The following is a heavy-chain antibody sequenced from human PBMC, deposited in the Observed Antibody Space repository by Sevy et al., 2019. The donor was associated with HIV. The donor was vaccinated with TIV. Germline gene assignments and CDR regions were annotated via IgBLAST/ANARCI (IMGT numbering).Heavy chain of an antibody. V-gene: IGHV3-23*01. CDR1: GFTFSNYG. Sequence: GGSLRLSCAASGFTFSNYGMNWVRQAPGKGLEWVSVIHNSGDTTHYADSVKGRFTISRDNSENTLYLQMNGLRAEDTAVYYCVKGGSIAAAGNDAFDIWGQGTMVTVSS. D-gene: IGHD6-13*01. CDR3: VKGGSIAAAGNDAFDI. J-gene: IGHJ3*02. CDR2: IHNSGDTT.